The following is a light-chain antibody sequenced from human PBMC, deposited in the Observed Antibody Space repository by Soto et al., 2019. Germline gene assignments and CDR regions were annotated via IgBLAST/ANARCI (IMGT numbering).Light chain of an antibody. CDR2: DAS. Sequence: DIETTQSPSIMSLQVRHSPTITGRSSRSISDWLAWYQQKPGKAPELLIFDASNLKRGVSSRFSGSGSGTEFNLNIRCLQSEDFATYYCQQYYSYQTFGPWKKVDI. CDR3: QQYYSYQT. CDR1: RSISDW. J-gene: IGKJ1*01. V-gene: IGKV1-5*01.